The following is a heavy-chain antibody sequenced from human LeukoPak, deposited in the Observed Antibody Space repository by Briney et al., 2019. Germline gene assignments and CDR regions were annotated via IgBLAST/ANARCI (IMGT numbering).Heavy chain of an antibody. CDR2: ISSSSSTI. D-gene: IGHD2-2*01. CDR1: GFTFSSYS. J-gene: IGHJ4*02. Sequence: GGSLRLSCAASGFTFSSYSMNWVRQAPGKGLEWVSYISSSSSTIYYADSVKGRFTISRDNAKGSLYLQMNSLRDEDAAVYHCARRVVDVGVPAAINTLDYWGQGTLVTVSS. V-gene: IGHV3-48*02. CDR3: ARRVVDVGVPAAINTLDY.